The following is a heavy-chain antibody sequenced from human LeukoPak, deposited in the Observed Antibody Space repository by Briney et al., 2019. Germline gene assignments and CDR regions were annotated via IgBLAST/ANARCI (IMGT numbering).Heavy chain of an antibody. D-gene: IGHD3-10*01. J-gene: IGHJ4*02. CDR3: AGQRGPYYFDY. V-gene: IGHV4-59*01. CDR2: IYYSGST. CDR1: GGSISSYY. Sequence: SETLSLTCTVSGGSISSYYWSWIRQPPGKGLEWIGYIYYSGSTNCNPSLKSRVTISVDTSKNQFSLKLSSVTAADTAVYYCAGQRGPYYFDYWGQGTLVTVSS.